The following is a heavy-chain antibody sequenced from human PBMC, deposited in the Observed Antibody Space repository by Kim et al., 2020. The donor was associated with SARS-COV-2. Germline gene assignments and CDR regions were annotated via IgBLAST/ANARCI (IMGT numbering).Heavy chain of an antibody. D-gene: IGHD1-1*01. CDR3: ARVQSETGTTEWTLDY. J-gene: IGHJ4*02. CDR1: GGSISSGDYY. Sequence: SETLSLTCTVSGGSISSGDYYWSWIRQPPGKGLEWIGYIYYSGSTYYNPSLKSRVTISVDTSKNQFSLKLSSVTAADTAVYYCARVQSETGTTEWTLDYWGQGTLVTVSS. CDR2: IYYSGST. V-gene: IGHV4-30-4*01.